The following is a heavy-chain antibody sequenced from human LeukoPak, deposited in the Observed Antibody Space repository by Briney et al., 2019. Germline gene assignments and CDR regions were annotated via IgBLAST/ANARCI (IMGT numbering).Heavy chain of an antibody. CDR1: GGTFSSSA. CDR2: IIPVLNIT. D-gene: IGHD5-18*01. V-gene: IGHV1-69*04. Sequence: SVKVSCKTSGGTFSSSAITWVRQAPGQGLEWMGRIIPVLNITTYAQKFQGSVTITADTSTSTVYMELSSLTSEETAVYYCARDQGLTAPPPYGLDVWGQGTTVIVSS. CDR3: ARDQGLTAPPPYGLDV. J-gene: IGHJ6*02.